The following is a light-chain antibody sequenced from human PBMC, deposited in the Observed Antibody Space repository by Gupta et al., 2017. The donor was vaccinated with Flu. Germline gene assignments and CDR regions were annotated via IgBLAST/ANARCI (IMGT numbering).Light chain of an antibody. Sequence: QSALTQPASVSGSPGQSITISCIGITSDVGGYDSVSWYQQRPGTAPKLMIYDVSKRPSGIASRFSGSKSGNTASLTISGLQAEDEADYYCSSYTSTLAVTFGGGTKLTVL. CDR2: DVS. CDR1: TSDVGGYDS. CDR3: SSYTSTLAVT. V-gene: IGLV2-14*01. J-gene: IGLJ2*01.